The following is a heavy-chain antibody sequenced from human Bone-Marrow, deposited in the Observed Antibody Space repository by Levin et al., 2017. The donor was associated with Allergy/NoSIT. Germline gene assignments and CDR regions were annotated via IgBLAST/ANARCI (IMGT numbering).Heavy chain of an antibody. CDR2: INHSGST. J-gene: IGHJ4*02. CDR3: ARRSHYSSGWEFDY. CDR1: GGSFSGYY. V-gene: IGHV4-34*01. D-gene: IGHD6-19*01. Sequence: SQTLSLTCAVYGGSFSGYYWSWIRQPPGKGLEWIGEINHSGSTNCNPSLKSRVTISVDTSKNQFSLKVTSVTAADTAVYYCARRSHYSSGWEFDYWGQGTLVTVSS.